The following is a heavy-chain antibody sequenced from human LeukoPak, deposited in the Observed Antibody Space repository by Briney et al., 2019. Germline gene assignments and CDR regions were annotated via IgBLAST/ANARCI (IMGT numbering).Heavy chain of an antibody. CDR3: ARAAPYYYDSSGYSAFDS. J-gene: IGHJ3*02. CDR2: ISSTSSTI. D-gene: IGHD3-22*01. Sequence: GGSLRLSCAASGVTFSWFSMNWVRQAPGQGLEWVSYISSTSSTIYYADSVKGRFTISRDNAKNSLYLQMNSLRDEDTAVYYCARAAPYYYDSSGYSAFDSWGQGTMVTVSS. V-gene: IGHV3-48*02. CDR1: GVTFSWFS.